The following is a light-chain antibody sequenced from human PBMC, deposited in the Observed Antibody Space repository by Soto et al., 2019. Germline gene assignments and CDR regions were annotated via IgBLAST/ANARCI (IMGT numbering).Light chain of an antibody. CDR2: DAS. Sequence: EIVLTQSPATLSLSPGERATLSARASQNVNKYLAWYQQKPGQAPRLLIHDASNRATGIPARFSGSGSGTDFTLTISSLEPEDFGVYYCQQRSNWPQITFGGGTKVEIK. V-gene: IGKV3-11*01. CDR3: QQRSNWPQIT. J-gene: IGKJ4*01. CDR1: QNVNKY.